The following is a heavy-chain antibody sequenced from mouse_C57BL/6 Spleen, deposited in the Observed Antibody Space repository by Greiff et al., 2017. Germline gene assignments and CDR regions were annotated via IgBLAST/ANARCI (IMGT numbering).Heavy chain of an antibody. CDR3: ARQGGDVYLWYFDV. CDR2: ISSGGSYT. Sequence: EVKLVESGGDLVKPGGSLKLSCAASGFTFSSYGMSWVRQTPDKRLEWVATISSGGSYTYYPDSVKGRFTISRDNAKNTLYLQMSSLKSEDTAMYYCARQGGDVYLWYFDVWGTGTTVTVSS. CDR1: GFTFSSYG. D-gene: IGHD5-1*01. V-gene: IGHV5-6*01. J-gene: IGHJ1*03.